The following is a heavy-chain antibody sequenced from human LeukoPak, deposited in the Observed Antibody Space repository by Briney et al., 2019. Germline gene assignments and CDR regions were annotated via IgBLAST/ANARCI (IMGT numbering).Heavy chain of an antibody. CDR1: GFTFSSYA. CDR2: ISDSGGST. V-gene: IGHV3-23*01. CDR3: AKDLHSSSWYNYFQH. D-gene: IGHD6-13*01. J-gene: IGHJ1*01. Sequence: PGGSLRLSCAASGFTFSSYAMSWVRQAPGKGLEWVSAISDSGGSTYCADSVTGRFTISRDNSKNTLYLQMNSLRAEDTAVYYCAKDLHSSSWYNYFQHWGQGTLVTVSS.